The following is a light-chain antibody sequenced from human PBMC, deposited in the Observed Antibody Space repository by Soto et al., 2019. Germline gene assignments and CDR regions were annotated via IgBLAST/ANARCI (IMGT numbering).Light chain of an antibody. J-gene: IGKJ2*01. Sequence: DIQMTQSPSTLSASVGDRVTITCRASQSISSWLAWYQQKPGKAPKLLIYDASSLESGVPSRFSGSGSGTEFTLTISSLQPDDFATYYCQQYNSYSPGPTFGQGTKLEIK. CDR3: QQYNSYSPGPT. CDR2: DAS. CDR1: QSISSW. V-gene: IGKV1-5*01.